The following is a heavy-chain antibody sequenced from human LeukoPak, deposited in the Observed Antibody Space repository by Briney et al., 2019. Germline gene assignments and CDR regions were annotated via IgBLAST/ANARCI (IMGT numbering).Heavy chain of an antibody. CDR2: INHSGST. Sequence: SETLSLTCAVYGGSFSGYYWSWIRQPPGKGLEWIGEINHSGSTNYNPSLKNRVTISVDTSKKQFSLKLSSVTAADTAVYYCARGRYSYGYRYYYYGMDVWGQGTTVTVSS. V-gene: IGHV4-34*01. J-gene: IGHJ6*02. D-gene: IGHD5-18*01. CDR1: GGSFSGYY. CDR3: ARGRYSYGYRYYYYGMDV.